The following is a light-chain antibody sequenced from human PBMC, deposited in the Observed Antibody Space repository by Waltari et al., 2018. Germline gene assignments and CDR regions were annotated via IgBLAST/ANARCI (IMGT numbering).Light chain of an antibody. V-gene: IGKV3-20*01. Sequence: SCRASQSVSRTLAWYQQKPGQAPRLLIYGASTRATGIPERFSGSGSGTDFSLTISRLEPEDFAVYYCQHYVRLPVTFGQGTKVEIK. CDR1: QSVSRT. CDR3: QHYVRLPVT. CDR2: GAS. J-gene: IGKJ1*01.